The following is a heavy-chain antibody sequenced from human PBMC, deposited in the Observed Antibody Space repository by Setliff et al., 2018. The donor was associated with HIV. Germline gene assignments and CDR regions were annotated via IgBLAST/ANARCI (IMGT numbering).Heavy chain of an antibody. Sequence: GASVKVSCKASGYTFTSYAMHWVRQAPGQRLEWMGWINAGNGNTKYSQKFQDRVTITRDTSTSTAYMELSSLRSEDTAVYYCTRDRGYQLLPYWGQGTLVTVSS. CDR1: GYTFTSYA. D-gene: IGHD2-2*01. V-gene: IGHV1-3*01. CDR3: TRDRGYQLLPY. J-gene: IGHJ4*02. CDR2: INAGNGNT.